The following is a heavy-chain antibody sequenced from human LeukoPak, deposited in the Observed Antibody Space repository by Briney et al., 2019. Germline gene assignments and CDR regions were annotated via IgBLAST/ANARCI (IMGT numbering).Heavy chain of an antibody. CDR1: GYTFTSYG. Sequence: ASVSVSCTASGYTFTSYGISWVRQAPGQGLERMGWISAYNGNTNYAQKLQGRVTMTTDTSTSTAYMELRSLRSDDTAVYYCARNYCDYAGPYYYYIDVWGKGTTVTVSS. J-gene: IGHJ6*03. D-gene: IGHD4-17*01. V-gene: IGHV1-18*01. CDR2: ISAYNGNT. CDR3: ARNYCDYAGPYYYYIDV.